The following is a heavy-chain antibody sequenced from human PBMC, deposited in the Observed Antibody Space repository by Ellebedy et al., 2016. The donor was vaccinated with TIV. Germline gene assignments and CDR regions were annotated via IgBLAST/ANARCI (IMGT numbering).Heavy chain of an antibody. CDR3: ARDRSNGGDFDY. CDR2: MYYSGST. V-gene: IGHV4-39*07. D-gene: IGHD4-23*01. J-gene: IGHJ4*02. Sequence: SETLSLXCTVSGGSISSSTYFWGWIRQPPGKGLEWIGNMYYSGSTYYNPSLKSRVTISVDTSKNQFSLKLSFVTAADTAVYYCARDRSNGGDFDYWGQGSLVTVSS. CDR1: GGSISSSTYF.